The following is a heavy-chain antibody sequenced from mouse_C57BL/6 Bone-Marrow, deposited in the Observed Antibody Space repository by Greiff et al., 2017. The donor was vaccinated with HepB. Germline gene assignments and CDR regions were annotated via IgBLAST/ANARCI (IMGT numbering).Heavy chain of an antibody. CDR3: ARRGWFLDY. V-gene: IGHV1-81*01. CDR2: IYPRSGNT. D-gene: IGHD3-3*01. Sequence: QVQLQQSGAELARPGASVKLSCKASGYTFTSYGISWVKQRTGQGLEWIGEIYPRSGNTYYNEKFKGKATLTADKSSSTAYMELRSLTSEDSAVYFCARRGWFLDYWGQGTTLTVSS. J-gene: IGHJ2*01. CDR1: GYTFTSYG.